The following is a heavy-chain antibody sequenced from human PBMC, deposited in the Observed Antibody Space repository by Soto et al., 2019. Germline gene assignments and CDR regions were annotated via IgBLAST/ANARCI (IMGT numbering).Heavy chain of an antibody. D-gene: IGHD3-3*01. Sequence: ASVKVSCKASGYTFTSYDINWVRQATGQGLEWMGWMNPNSGNTGYAQKFQGRVTMTRNTSISTAYMELSSPRSEDTAVYYCARALRFLEWTHYGMGVWGQVTTVPV. J-gene: IGHJ6*02. CDR3: ARALRFLEWTHYGMGV. V-gene: IGHV1-8*01. CDR1: GYTFTSYD. CDR2: MNPNSGNT.